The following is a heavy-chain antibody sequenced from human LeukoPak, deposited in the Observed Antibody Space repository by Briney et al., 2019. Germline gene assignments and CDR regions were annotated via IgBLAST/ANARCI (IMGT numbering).Heavy chain of an antibody. CDR1: GFTFSSYG. D-gene: IGHD6-13*01. CDR2: ISYDGSNK. CDR3: TQYSSSWYVIDYYGMDV. V-gene: IGHV3-30*03. Sequence: GRSLRLSCAASGFTFSSYGMHWVRQAPGKGLEWVAVISYDGSNKYYADSVKGRFTISRDNSKNTLYLQMNSLRAEDTAVYYCTQYSSSWYVIDYYGMDVWGQGTTVTVSS. J-gene: IGHJ6*02.